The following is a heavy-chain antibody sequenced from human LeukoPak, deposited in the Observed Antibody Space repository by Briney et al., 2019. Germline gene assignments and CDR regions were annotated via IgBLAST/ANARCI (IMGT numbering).Heavy chain of an antibody. J-gene: IGHJ5*02. V-gene: IGHV3-20*04. CDR3: ARDRGCTSTSCYERGWFDA. Sequence: GGSLRLSCAASGFVFDDFGMSWVRQAPGKRLEWVSGITWSGGGTSYARSMKGRFTISRDNAKSSLYLQLNSVREEDTAFYYCARDRGCTSTSCYERGWFDAWGQGTLVTVSS. CDR1: GFVFDDFG. CDR2: ITWSGGGT. D-gene: IGHD2-2*01.